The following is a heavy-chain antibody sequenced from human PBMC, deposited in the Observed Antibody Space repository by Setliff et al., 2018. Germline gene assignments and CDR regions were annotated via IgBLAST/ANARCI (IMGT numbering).Heavy chain of an antibody. J-gene: IGHJ6*02. CDR2: INPSGGST. CDR1: GYTFTGYY. V-gene: IGHV1-46*01. Sequence: ASVKVSCKASGYTFTGYYMHWVRQAPGQGLEWMGWINPSGGSTSYAQKFQGRVTITTDESTSTAYMELSSLRSEDTAFYYCARGAVLGVVNNYYYGMDVWGQGTTVTVSS. CDR3: ARGAVLGVVNNYYYGMDV. D-gene: IGHD3-3*01.